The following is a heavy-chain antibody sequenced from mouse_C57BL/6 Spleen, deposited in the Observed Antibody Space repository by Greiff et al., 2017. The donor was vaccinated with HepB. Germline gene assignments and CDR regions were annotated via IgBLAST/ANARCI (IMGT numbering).Heavy chain of an antibody. V-gene: IGHV1-53*01. D-gene: IGHD1-1*01. J-gene: IGHJ3*01. Sequence: QVQLKQPGTELVKPGASVKLSCKASGYTFTSYWMHWVKQRPGQGLEWIGNINPSNGGTNYNEKFKSKATLTVDKSSSTAYMQLSSLTSEDSAVYYCARDTTVVEGFAYWGQGTLVTVSA. CDR3: ARDTTVVEGFAY. CDR1: GYTFTSYW. CDR2: INPSNGGT.